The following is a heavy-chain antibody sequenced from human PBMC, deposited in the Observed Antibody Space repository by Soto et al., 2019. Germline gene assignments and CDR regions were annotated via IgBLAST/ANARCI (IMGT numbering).Heavy chain of an antibody. Sequence: LRLSCAASGFTFSSYGMHWVRQAPGKGLEWVALIWYDGTKQYYADSVKGRFTISRDNSKNTLYVQMNSLRAEDTAVYYCARDGTAMARGYYYEMDVWGQGTTVTVSS. CDR3: ARDGTAMARGYYYEMDV. D-gene: IGHD5-18*01. J-gene: IGHJ6*02. CDR1: GFTFSSYG. V-gene: IGHV3-33*01. CDR2: IWYDGTKQ.